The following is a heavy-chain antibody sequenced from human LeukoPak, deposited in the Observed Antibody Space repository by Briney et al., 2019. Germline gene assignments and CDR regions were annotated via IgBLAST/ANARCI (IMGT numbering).Heavy chain of an antibody. V-gene: IGHV4-34*01. J-gene: IGHJ4*02. CDR2: INHSGST. D-gene: IGHD6-13*01. Sequence: SETLSLTCAVYGGSFSGYYWSWIRQPPGKGLEWIGEINHSGSTNFNPSLKSRVTISVDTSKNQFSLKLSSVTAADTAVYYCASHAALPPGSWYYFDYWGQGTLVTVSS. CDR3: ASHAALPPGSWYYFDY. CDR1: GGSFSGYY.